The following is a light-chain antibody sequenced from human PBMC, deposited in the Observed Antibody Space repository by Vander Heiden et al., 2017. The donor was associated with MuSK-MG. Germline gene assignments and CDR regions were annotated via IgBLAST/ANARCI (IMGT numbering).Light chain of an antibody. V-gene: IGKV1-33*01. CDR3: QQYDNLPPRT. Sequence: DIQMTQSPSSLSASVGDRVTITCQASQDISNYLNWYQQKPGKAPKLLIYDASNLETGVPSRFSGSGYGTDFTFTISSRQPEDIATYYCQQYDNLPPRTFGQGTKVEIK. J-gene: IGKJ1*01. CDR2: DAS. CDR1: QDISNY.